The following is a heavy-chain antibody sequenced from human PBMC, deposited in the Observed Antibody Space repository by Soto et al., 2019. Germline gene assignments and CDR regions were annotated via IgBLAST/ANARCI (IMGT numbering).Heavy chain of an antibody. V-gene: IGHV4-34*01. CDR2: INHSGST. CDR3: ARVVSWSSSFYGWFDH. CDR1: GGSLSGYY. Sequence: XETLSLTCSVYGGSLSGYYWSWIRQPPGKGLEWIGEINHSGSTNYNPSLKSRVTISVDTSKNQFSLKLSSVTAADTAVYYCARVVSWSSSFYGWFDHWGQGTLVTVSS. J-gene: IGHJ5*02. D-gene: IGHD6-13*01.